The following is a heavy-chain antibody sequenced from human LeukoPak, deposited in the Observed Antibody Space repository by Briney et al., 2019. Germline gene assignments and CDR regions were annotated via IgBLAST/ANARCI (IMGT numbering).Heavy chain of an antibody. CDR2: ISSSGLTT. J-gene: IGHJ4*02. CDR1: GFTFSSYS. CDR3: AREGFTTVVPFDY. Sequence: GGSLRLSCAASGFTFSSYSMNWVRQAPGKGLEWVSAISSSGLTTYYADSVKGRFTISRDNAKNSLYLQMNSLRAEDTAVYYCAREGFTTVVPFDYWGQGTLVTVSS. V-gene: IGHV3-21*01. D-gene: IGHD4-23*01.